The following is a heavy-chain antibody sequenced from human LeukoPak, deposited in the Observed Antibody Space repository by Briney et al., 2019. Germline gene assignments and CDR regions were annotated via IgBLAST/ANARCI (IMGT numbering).Heavy chain of an antibody. CDR2: ISGSGGST. CDR1: GFTFSSYA. Sequence: GVSLRLSCAASGFTFSSYAMSWVRQAPGKGLEWVSAISGSGGSTYYADSVKGRFTISRDNSKNTLYLQMNSLRAEDTAVYYSAKVGPSCYAADYSGQGTLVTVSS. V-gene: IGHV3-23*01. D-gene: IGHD2-2*01. J-gene: IGHJ4*02. CDR3: AKVGPSCYAADY.